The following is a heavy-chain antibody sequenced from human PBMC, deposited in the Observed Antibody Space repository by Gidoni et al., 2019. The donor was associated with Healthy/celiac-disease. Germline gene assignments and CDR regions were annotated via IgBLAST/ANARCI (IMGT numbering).Heavy chain of an antibody. Sequence: QVQLQQWGAGLLKPSETLSLTCAVYGGSFSGYYWSWIRQPPGKGLEWLGEINHSGSTNYNPSLKSRVTISVDTSKNQFSLKLSSVTAADTAVYYCARVRGRALNYYGSGSLSDYWGQGTLVTVSS. V-gene: IGHV4-34*01. CDR1: GGSFSGYY. J-gene: IGHJ4*02. D-gene: IGHD3-10*01. CDR3: ARVRGRALNYYGSGSLSDY. CDR2: INHSGST.